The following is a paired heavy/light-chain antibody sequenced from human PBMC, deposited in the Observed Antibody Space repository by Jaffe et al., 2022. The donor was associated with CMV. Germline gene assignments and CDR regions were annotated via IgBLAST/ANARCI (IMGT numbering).Heavy chain of an antibody. CDR3: ARDLYGDYFSSNWYSDL. D-gene: IGHD4-17*01. CDR2: ITTYNGQT. Sequence: QDQLVQSGAEVKRPGASVKVSCKTSGYSFITYGISWVRQAPGQGLEWIGGITTYNGQTNYAQKLRGRVTVTADTSTSTAYMELRSLTSDDTAVYFCARDLYGDYFSSNWYSDLWGRGTLVTVSS. J-gene: IGHJ2*01. CDR1: GYSFITYG. V-gene: IGHV1-18*01.
Light chain of an antibody. J-gene: IGKJ2*01. Sequence: DIVMTQSPDSLAVSLGERATFNCKSSQRVLSPSNQKNYIAWYQQRPGQPPKLLIYWADTRESGVPDRFSGSGSGTDFTLSISALQAEDVAVYYCQQYFSPPSTFGQGTKLEIK. V-gene: IGKV4-1*01. CDR3: QQYFSPPST. CDR2: WAD. CDR1: QRVLSPSNQKNY.